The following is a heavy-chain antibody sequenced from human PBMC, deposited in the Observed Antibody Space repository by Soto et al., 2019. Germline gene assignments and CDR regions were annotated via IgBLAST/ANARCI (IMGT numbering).Heavy chain of an antibody. Sequence: GGSLRLSCAASGFTFSSYSMNWVRQAPGKGLEWVSSISSSSSYIYYADSVKGRFTISRDNAKNSLYLQMNSLRAEDTAVYYCARDLVVVVAATPHYYYGMDVWGQGTTVTVSS. CDR2: ISSSSSYI. J-gene: IGHJ6*02. CDR3: ARDLVVVVAATPHYYYGMDV. D-gene: IGHD2-15*01. CDR1: GFTFSSYS. V-gene: IGHV3-21*01.